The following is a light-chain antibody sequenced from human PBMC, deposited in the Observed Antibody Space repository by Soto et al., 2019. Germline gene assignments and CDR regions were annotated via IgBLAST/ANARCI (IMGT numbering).Light chain of an antibody. CDR1: DGISVY. J-gene: IGKJ4*01. Sequence: DIHMPQSPASLSASVGDRGTIIWRALDGISVYLAWYQQKPGKAPKSLIYGATSLQRGVPSRCSGSADDTDFSLTISSLQPEDIATYYCQQYQRYPPSFGGGTKVDIK. V-gene: IGKV1-16*01. CDR3: QQYQRYPPS. CDR2: GAT.